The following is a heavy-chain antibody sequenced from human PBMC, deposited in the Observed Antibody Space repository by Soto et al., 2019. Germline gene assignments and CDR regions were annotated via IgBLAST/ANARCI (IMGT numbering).Heavy chain of an antibody. CDR2: INHSGST. Sequence: SETLSLTCAVYGGSFSGYYWSWIRQPPGKGLEWIGEINHSGSTNYNPSLKSRVTISVDTSKNQFSLKLSSVTAADTAVYYCARGGGYYDFWSGSSNWYFDLWGRGTLVTVSS. J-gene: IGHJ2*01. CDR3: ARGGGYYDFWSGSSNWYFDL. CDR1: GGSFSGYY. V-gene: IGHV4-34*01. D-gene: IGHD3-3*01.